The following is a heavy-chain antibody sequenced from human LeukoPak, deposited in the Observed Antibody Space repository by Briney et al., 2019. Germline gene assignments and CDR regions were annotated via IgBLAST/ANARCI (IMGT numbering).Heavy chain of an antibody. J-gene: IGHJ4*02. CDR1: GFTFTNTW. V-gene: IGHV4-59*08. CDR3: ARLQGRGDNYLDF. CDR2: ISYSGST. D-gene: IGHD7-27*01. Sequence: PGGSLRLSCATSGFTFTNTWMSWVRQAPGKGLEWIGYISYSGSTNYNPSLKTLKSRVTMSVDMSKNQLSLKLHSVTAADTAVYYCARLQGRGDNYLDFWGQGALVTVSS.